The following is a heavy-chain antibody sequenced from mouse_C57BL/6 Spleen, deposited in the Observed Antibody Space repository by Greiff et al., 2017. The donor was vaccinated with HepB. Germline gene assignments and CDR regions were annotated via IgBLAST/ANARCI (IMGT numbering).Heavy chain of an antibody. J-gene: IGHJ3*01. CDR1: GYAFSSYW. CDR3: ARYDGYVPWFAY. D-gene: IGHD2-3*01. Sequence: VQRVESGAELVKPGASVKISCKASGYAFSSYWMNWVKQRPGKGLEWIGQIYPGDGDTNYNGKFKGKATLTADKSSSTAYMQLSSLTSEDSAVYFCARYDGYVPWFAYWGQGTLVTVSA. V-gene: IGHV1-80*01. CDR2: IYPGDGDT.